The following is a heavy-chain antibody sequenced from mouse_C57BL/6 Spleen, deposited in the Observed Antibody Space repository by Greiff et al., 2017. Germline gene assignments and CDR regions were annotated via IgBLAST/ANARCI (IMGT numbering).Heavy chain of an antibody. CDR2: VYPYNGGT. V-gene: IGHV1-36*01. CDR1: GFTFTDYY. J-gene: IGHJ3*01. Sequence: VQLQQSGPVLVKPGPSVKISCKASGFTFTDYYMHWVKQSHGKSLEWIGLVYPYNGGTSYNQKFKGKATLTVDTSSSTAYMELNSLTSEDSAVYCCARTDYGSSSWFAYWGQGTLVTVSA. D-gene: IGHD1-1*01. CDR3: ARTDYGSSSWFAY.